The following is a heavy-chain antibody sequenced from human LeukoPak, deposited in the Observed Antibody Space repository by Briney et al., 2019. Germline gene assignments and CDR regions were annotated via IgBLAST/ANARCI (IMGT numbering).Heavy chain of an antibody. D-gene: IGHD6-19*01. J-gene: IGHJ4*02. Sequence: SETLSLTCAIYSGSFSGYYWNWIRQPPGKGLEWIGEINHSEFTNYNPSLNSRVTMSVDTSKNQFSLNLTSVTAADTAVYYCAASGWTPGLDYWGQGTPVTAAS. V-gene: IGHV4-34*01. CDR1: SGSFSGYY. CDR2: INHSEFT. CDR3: AASGWTPGLDY.